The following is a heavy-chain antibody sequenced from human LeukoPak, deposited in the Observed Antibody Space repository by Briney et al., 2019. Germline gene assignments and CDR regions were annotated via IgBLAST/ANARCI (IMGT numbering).Heavy chain of an antibody. V-gene: IGHV3-23*01. CDR1: GYSISSGYC. CDR2: ISPSGGIT. J-gene: IGHJ1*01. CDR3: AKDDDWGRYKH. Sequence: SSETLSLTCTVSGYSISSGYCWGWIRQPPGKGLEWVSGISPSGGITYYTDSVKGRFTISRDNSKNTQSLQMNSLRAEDTAVYYCAKDDDWGRYKHWGQGTLVTVSS. D-gene: IGHD3-16*01.